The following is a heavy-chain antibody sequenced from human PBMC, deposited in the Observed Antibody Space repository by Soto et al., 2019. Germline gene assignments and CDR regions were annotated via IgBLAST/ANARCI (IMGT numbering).Heavy chain of an antibody. V-gene: IGHV3-30*18. CDR3: AKPIGTDITFDS. D-gene: IGHD3-9*01. CDR1: GFIFSRDG. Sequence: QVQLVESGGGVVQPGTSLTLSCAASGFIFSRDGMHWVRQAPGKGLEWVAVISYHGSDIYYADSVKGRFTISRDNSKNTVYLQMNSLRPEETALYSCAKPIGTDITFDSWGQGTLVTVSS. J-gene: IGHJ4*02. CDR2: ISYHGSDI.